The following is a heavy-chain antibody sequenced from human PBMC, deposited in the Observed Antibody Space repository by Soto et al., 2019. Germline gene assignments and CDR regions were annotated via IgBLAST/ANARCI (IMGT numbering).Heavy chain of an antibody. V-gene: IGHV4-59*01. Sequence: QVQLQESGPGLLQPSETLSLTCTVSGGSINSYYWSWIRQPPGKGLEWIGYIDYSGSTNYNPSLKSRDTISVDTSKNQSSLKPSSATAADTAVYYCARDVRTRYSCYDSGYYYYGMDVWCQGTTGTVSS. CDR1: GGSINSYY. J-gene: IGHJ6*02. D-gene: IGHD5-12*01. CDR2: IDYSGST. CDR3: ARDVRTRYSCYDSGYYYYGMDV.